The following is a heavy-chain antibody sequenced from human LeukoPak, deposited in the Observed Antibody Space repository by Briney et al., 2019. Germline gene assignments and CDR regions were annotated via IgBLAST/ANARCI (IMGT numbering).Heavy chain of an antibody. CDR2: ISAYNGNT. J-gene: IGHJ2*01. CDR3: ARAQYGGKSGSWYSDL. Sequence: APAKVSCKASGYTFTSYGISWVRQAPGQGLEWMGWISAYNGNTNYAQKLQGRVTMTTDTSTSTAYMELRSLRSDDTAVYFCARAQYGGKSGSWYSDLWGRGTLVTVSS. CDR1: GYTFTSYG. V-gene: IGHV1-18*01. D-gene: IGHD4-23*01.